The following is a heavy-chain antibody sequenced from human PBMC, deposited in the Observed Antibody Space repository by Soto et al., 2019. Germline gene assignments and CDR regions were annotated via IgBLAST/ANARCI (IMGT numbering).Heavy chain of an antibody. D-gene: IGHD2-2*01. CDR3: ARVVPGAEAWFGP. J-gene: IGHJ5*02. Sequence: QVQLVQSGGEGKRPGASVKVSCKTSGYTFSNYGITWVRQAPGQPLEWLGWISLYSDGTNYAQKFQGRVSMTTDTSTTTDYMELRSLRSDDTAVYYCARVVPGAEAWFGPWGQGNLVTVSS. CDR2: ISLYSDGT. CDR1: GYTFSNYG. V-gene: IGHV1-18*01.